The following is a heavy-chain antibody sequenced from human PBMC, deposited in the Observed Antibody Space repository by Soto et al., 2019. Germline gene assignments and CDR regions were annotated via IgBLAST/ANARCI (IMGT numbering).Heavy chain of an antibody. CDR2: ISGSGADT. D-gene: IGHD2-15*01. CDR3: AKGPGYCGAGSCYSPFDY. J-gene: IGHJ4*02. Sequence: EVQLLESGGGLVQPGGSLRLSCPASGFTFSSFAMSWVRQAPGKGLEWVSAISGSGADTYYADSVKGRFTISRDNSKNTLHLQMDSLRAEDTAVYYCAKGPGYCGAGSCYSPFDYWGQGTLVTVSS. CDR1: GFTFSSFA. V-gene: IGHV3-23*01.